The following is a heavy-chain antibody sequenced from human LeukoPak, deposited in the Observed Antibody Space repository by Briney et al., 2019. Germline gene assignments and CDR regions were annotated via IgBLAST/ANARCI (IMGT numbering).Heavy chain of an antibody. CDR1: GFTFGDYA. Sequence: GGSLRLSCTASGFTFGDYAMSWFRQAPGKGLEWVGFIRSKAYGGTTEYAASVKGRFTISRDDSKSIAYLQTNSLRAEDTAVYYCARERGDGYNYCGMWGQGTLVTVSS. D-gene: IGHD5-24*01. CDR3: ARERGDGYNYCGM. V-gene: IGHV3-49*03. J-gene: IGHJ4*02. CDR2: IRSKAYGGTT.